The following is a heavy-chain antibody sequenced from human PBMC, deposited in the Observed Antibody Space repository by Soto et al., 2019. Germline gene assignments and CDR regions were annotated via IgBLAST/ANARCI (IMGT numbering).Heavy chain of an antibody. Sequence: HPGGSLRLSCEVSGFTFSSHWMHWVRQPPGKGLVWVSRINTDGSSTNYVDSVKGRFTISRDNAKNALYLQMNRLRAEDTAVYFCARGKDTVMVNVDYWGQGSLVTVSS. V-gene: IGHV3-74*01. CDR3: ARGKDTVMVNVDY. CDR2: INTDGSST. CDR1: GFTFSSHW. J-gene: IGHJ4*02. D-gene: IGHD5-18*01.